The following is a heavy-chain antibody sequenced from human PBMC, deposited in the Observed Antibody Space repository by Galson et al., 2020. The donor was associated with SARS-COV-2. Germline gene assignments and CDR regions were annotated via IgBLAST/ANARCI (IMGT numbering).Heavy chain of an antibody. J-gene: IGHJ6*02. CDR2: ISYDGSNK. V-gene: IGHV3-30*04. D-gene: IGHD3-3*01. Sequence: TGGSLRLSCAASGFTFSSYAMHWVRQAPGKGLEWVAVISYDGSNKYYADSVKGRFTISRDNSKNTLYLQMNSLRAEDTAVYYCARDSAQYYDFWSGYIPHLLYYGMDVWGQGTTVTVSS. CDR3: ARDSAQYYDFWSGYIPHLLYYGMDV. CDR1: GFTFSSYA.